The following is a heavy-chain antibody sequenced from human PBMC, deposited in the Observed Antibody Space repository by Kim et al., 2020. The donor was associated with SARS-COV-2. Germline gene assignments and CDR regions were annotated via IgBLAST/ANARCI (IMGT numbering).Heavy chain of an antibody. CDR1: GYTFTSYA. CDR3: ARATPKVVVVAATPFDY. Sequence: ASVKVSCKASGYTFTSYAMNWVRQAPGQGLEWMGWINTNTGNPTYAQGFTGRFVFSLDTSVSTAYLQISSLKAEDTAVYYCARATPKVVVVAATPFDYWGQGTLVTVSS. D-gene: IGHD2-15*01. V-gene: IGHV7-4-1*02. CDR2: INTNTGNP. J-gene: IGHJ4*02.